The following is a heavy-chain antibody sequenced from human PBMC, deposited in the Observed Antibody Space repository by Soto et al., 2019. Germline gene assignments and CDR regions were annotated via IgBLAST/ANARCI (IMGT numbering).Heavy chain of an antibody. D-gene: IGHD5-12*01. CDR1: GGSISNSSFY. V-gene: IGHV4-39*01. CDR3: ARHVEGLGVDP. J-gene: IGHJ5*02. CDR2: IFKSESA. Sequence: TLSLTCTVSGGSISNSSFYWGWIRQPPTKGLEWIGSIFKSESAYYNPSLNGRVTISVDTSKSQIFLKLRSVTAADTAMYYCARHVEGLGVDPWGQGILVTVSS.